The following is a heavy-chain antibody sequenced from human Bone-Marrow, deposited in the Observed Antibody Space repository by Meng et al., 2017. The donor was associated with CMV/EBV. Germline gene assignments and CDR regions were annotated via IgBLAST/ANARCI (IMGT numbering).Heavy chain of an antibody. CDR2: FIPIFGTA. V-gene: IGHV1-69*01. J-gene: IGHJ5*02. D-gene: IGHD1-26*01. CDR1: GSVYRGYY. Sequence: QVQLVQSVSEVKRLRASVKFSCNSSGSVYRGYYKHSVRHAPGQWLEWMGGFIPIFGTANYAHNFQGGVTITADESTSTAYMELSRLRSEDTAVYYCARDTIVGATCWFDPRGQGTLVTVSS. CDR3: ARDTIVGATCWFDP.